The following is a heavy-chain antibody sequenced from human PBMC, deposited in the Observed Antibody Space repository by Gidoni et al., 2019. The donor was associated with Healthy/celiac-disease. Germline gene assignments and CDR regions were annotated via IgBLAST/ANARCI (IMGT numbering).Heavy chain of an antibody. Sequence: QVQLVESGGGVVQPGRSLRLSCAASGFTFSSYGMHWVRQAPGKGLEWVAVIWYDGSNKYYADSVKGRFTISRDNSKNTLYLQMNSLRAEDTAVYYCARDSANIVVVVAANYYYYGMDVWGQGTTVTVSS. J-gene: IGHJ6*02. V-gene: IGHV3-33*01. D-gene: IGHD2-15*01. CDR1: GFTFSSYG. CDR2: IWYDGSNK. CDR3: ARDSANIVVVVAANYYYYGMDV.